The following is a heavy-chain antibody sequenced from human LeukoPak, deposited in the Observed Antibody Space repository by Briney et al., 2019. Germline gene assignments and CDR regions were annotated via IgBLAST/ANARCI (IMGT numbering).Heavy chain of an antibody. CDR1: GFTVSSND. Sequence: AGGSLRLSCAASGFTVSSNDMSWVRQAPGKGLEWVSVIYSGGSTYYADSVKGRFTISRDNSKNTLYLQMNSLRAEDTAVYYCASEVSVGATPFDYWGQGTLVTVSS. J-gene: IGHJ4*02. CDR3: ASEVSVGATPFDY. V-gene: IGHV3-66*01. D-gene: IGHD1-26*01. CDR2: IYSGGST.